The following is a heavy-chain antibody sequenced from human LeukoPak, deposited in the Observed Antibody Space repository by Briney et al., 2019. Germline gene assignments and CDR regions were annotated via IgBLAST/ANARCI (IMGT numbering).Heavy chain of an antibody. CDR3: ARVDTVNYYYYMDV. D-gene: IGHD5-18*01. CDR2: INPNSGGT. J-gene: IGHJ6*03. CDR1: GYTFTGYY. Sequence: GASVKVSCKASGYTFTGYYMHWVRQAPGQGLEWMGWINPNSGGTNYAQKFQGRVTMTRDMSTSTVYMELSSLISDDTAVYYCARVDTVNYYYYMDVWGKGTPVTVSS. V-gene: IGHV1-2*02.